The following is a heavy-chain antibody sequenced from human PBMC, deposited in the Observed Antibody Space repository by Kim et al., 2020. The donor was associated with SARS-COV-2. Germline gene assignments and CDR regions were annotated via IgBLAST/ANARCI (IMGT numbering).Heavy chain of an antibody. D-gene: IGHD3-16*01. Sequence: GGSLRLSCAASGFTFSSYSMNWVRQAPGKGLEWVSSISSSSSYTYYADSVKGRFTISRDNAKNSLYLQMNSLRAEDTAVYYCARESNWDYGMDVWGQGTTVTVSS. V-gene: IGHV3-21*01. CDR3: ARESNWDYGMDV. CDR1: GFTFSSYS. J-gene: IGHJ6*02. CDR2: ISSSSSYT.